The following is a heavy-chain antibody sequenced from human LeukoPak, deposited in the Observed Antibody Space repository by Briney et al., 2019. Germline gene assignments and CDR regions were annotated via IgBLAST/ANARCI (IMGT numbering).Heavy chain of an antibody. Sequence: GGSLRLSCAASGFTFSSYSMNWVRQAPGKGLEWVAIISYDGSNKYYADSVKGRFTISRDNSKNTLYLQMNSLRAEDTAVYYCAKEWWLQHGGYFDYWGQGTLVTVSS. CDR2: ISYDGSNK. CDR1: GFTFSSYS. J-gene: IGHJ4*02. CDR3: AKEWWLQHGGYFDY. V-gene: IGHV3-30*18. D-gene: IGHD5-24*01.